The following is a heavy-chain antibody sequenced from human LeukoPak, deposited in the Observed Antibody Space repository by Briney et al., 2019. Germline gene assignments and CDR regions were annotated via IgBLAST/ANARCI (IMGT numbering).Heavy chain of an antibody. V-gene: IGHV1-18*01. CDR3: ARVGTDLIVVVVAATPSEAFDY. J-gene: IGHJ4*02. D-gene: IGHD2-15*01. CDR1: GYTFTSYG. CDR2: ISAYNGNT. Sequence: ASVKVSYKASGYTFTSYGISWVRQAPGQGLEWMGWISAYNGNTNYAQKLQGRVTMTTDTSTSTAYMELRSLRSDDTAVYYCARVGTDLIVVVVAATPSEAFDYWGQGTLVTVSS.